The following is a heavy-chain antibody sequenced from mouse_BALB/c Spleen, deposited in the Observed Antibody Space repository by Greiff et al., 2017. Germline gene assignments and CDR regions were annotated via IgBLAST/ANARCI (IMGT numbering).Heavy chain of an antibody. J-gene: IGHJ3*01. V-gene: IGHV5-6-4*01. CDR3: TREDGCSPFAY. CDR1: GFTFSSYT. D-gene: IGHD2-3*01. Sequence: EVKVVESGGGLVKPGGSLKLSCAASGFTFSSYTMSWVRQTPEKRLEWVATISSGGSYTYYPDSVKGRFTISRDNAKNTLYLQMSSLKSEDTAMYYCTREDGCSPFAYWGQGTLVTVSA. CDR2: ISSGGSYT.